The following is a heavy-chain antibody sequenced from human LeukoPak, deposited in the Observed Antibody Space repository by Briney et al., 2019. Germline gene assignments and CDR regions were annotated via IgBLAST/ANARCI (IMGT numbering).Heavy chain of an antibody. CDR3: ARDTLGYYYHDSSGYYDY. J-gene: IGHJ4*02. V-gene: IGHV3-53*01. CDR2: LYSDGRT. D-gene: IGHD3-22*01. Sequence: GGSLRLSCAASGFTVSSNYMSWVRQAPGKGLEWVSVLYSDGRTYYADSVRGRFTISRDNSKNTLHLQMNSLRAEDTAVYYCARDTLGYYYHDSSGYYDYWGQGTLVTVSS. CDR1: GFTVSSNY.